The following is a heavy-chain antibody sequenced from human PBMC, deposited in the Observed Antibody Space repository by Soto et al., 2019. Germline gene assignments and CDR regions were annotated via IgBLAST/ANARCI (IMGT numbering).Heavy chain of an antibody. CDR2: ISGSGGST. J-gene: IGHJ4*02. D-gene: IGHD1-1*01. CDR1: GCTFSSYA. CDR3: AKDLQSGPFDY. Sequence: ILSCSASGCTFSSYAMSWVRQAPGKGLEWVSAISGSGGSTYYADSVKGRFTISRDNSKNTLYLQMNSLRAEDTAVYYCAKDLQSGPFDYWGQGTLVTVSS. V-gene: IGHV3-23*01.